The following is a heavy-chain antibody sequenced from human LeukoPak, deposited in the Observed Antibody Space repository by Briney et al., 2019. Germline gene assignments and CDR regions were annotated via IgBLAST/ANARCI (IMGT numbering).Heavy chain of an antibody. D-gene: IGHD3-10*01. CDR3: ARDRRYGGMDV. CDR2: IISDGSSA. CDR1: GFTFSSYW. V-gene: IGHV3-74*01. Sequence: GGPLRLSCAASGFTFSSYWMHWVRQAPGKGLVWVSRIISDGSSATHADSVKGRFTMSRDNAKNMLYLQMNSLRAEDTAVYYCARDRRYGGMDVWGQGTTVTVSS. J-gene: IGHJ6*02.